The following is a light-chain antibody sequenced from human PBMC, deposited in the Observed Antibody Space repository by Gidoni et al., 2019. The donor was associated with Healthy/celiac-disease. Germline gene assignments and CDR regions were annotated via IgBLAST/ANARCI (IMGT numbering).Light chain of an antibody. Sequence: DIQMIQSPSSVSASVGDRVTITCRASQGISRWLAWYQQNPGKAPKLLIYAAFSLQIGVPSRFSGSGSGTDFTLTLGSLQPEDFATYYCQQANSFPFTVGQGTKVEIK. J-gene: IGKJ1*01. V-gene: IGKV1-12*01. CDR1: QGISRW. CDR3: QQANSFPFT. CDR2: AAF.